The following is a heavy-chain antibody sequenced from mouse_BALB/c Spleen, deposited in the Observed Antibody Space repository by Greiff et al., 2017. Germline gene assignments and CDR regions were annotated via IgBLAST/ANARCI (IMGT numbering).Heavy chain of an antibody. D-gene: IGHD2-14*01. J-gene: IGHJ4*01. V-gene: IGHV5-6-5*01. CDR2: ISSGGST. CDR3: AKKGYYRYDENAMDY. Sequence: EVQRVESGGGLVKPGGSLKLSCAASGFTFSSYAMSWVRQTQEKRLEWVASISSGGSTYYPDSVKGRFTISRDNARNILYLQMSSLRSEDTAMYYCAKKGYYRYDENAMDYWGQGTSVTVSS. CDR1: GFTFSSYA.